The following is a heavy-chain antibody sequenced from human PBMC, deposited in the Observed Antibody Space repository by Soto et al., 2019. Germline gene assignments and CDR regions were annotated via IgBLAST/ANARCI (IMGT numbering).Heavy chain of an antibody. CDR1: GGSISSSSYY. Sequence: SETLSLTCTVSGGSISSSSYYWGWIRQPPGKGLEWIGSIYYSGSTYYNPSLKSRVTISVDTSKNQFSLKLSSVTAADTAVYYCARLAGSDFWSGYSFYYYYYYMDVWGKGTTVT. V-gene: IGHV4-39*01. D-gene: IGHD3-3*01. J-gene: IGHJ6*03. CDR2: IYYSGST. CDR3: ARLAGSDFWSGYSFYYYYYYMDV.